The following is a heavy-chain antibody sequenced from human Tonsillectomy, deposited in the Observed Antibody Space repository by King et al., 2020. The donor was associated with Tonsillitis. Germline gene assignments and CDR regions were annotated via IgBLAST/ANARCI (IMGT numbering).Heavy chain of an antibody. CDR1: GGSFSGYY. D-gene: IGHD6-13*01. Sequence: VQLQQWGAGLLKPSETLSRTCAVYGGSFSGYYWSWIRQPPGKGLEWIGEINHSGFTNYNPSLKSRVTISVDTSKNQFSLKLSSVTAADTAVYYCARGNSGSREGGDYYHYMDVWGKGTTVTVSS. J-gene: IGHJ6*03. CDR3: ARGNSGSREGGDYYHYMDV. CDR2: INHSGFT. V-gene: IGHV4-34*01.